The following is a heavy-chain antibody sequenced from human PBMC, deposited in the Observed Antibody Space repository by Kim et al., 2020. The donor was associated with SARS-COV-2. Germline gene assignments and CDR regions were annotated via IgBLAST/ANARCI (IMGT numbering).Heavy chain of an antibody. CDR1: GGSISSSCYY. D-gene: IGHD3-10*01. V-gene: IGHV4-39*02. J-gene: IGHJ3*02. Sequence: SETLSLTCTVSGGSISSSCYYWGCIRQPPGMEREWIVGLYYSANTYHTPTLQSPITISASTTQYPLSLNPSSATAAATSVYSCGRVAALDYYI. CDR2: LYYSANT. CDR3: GRVAALDYYI.